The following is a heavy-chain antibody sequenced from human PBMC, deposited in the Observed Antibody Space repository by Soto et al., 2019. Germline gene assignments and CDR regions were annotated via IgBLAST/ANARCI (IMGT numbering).Heavy chain of an antibody. V-gene: IGHV3-74*01. D-gene: IGHD3-3*01. J-gene: IGHJ4*02. Sequence: EVQLVESGGGLVQPGGSLRLSCVVSGITFSTYRMHWVGQAPGKGLVWVSHIKSDGTVTHYTDSVRGRFIISRDNAKNTLFLQMNILRAEDTAVYYCARENYDFWSGYYLDYWGQGTLVTVSS. CDR1: GITFSTYR. CDR2: IKSDGTVT. CDR3: ARENYDFWSGYYLDY.